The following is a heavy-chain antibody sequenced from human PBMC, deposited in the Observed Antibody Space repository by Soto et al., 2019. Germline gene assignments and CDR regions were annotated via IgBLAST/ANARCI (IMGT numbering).Heavy chain of an antibody. J-gene: IGHJ3*02. Sequence: QVQLVQSGAEVKKPGSSVKVSCKDSGGTFSTYSMFWVRQAPGQGLEWMGRIIPMLGIRNYAQRFQDRVTITADQSTATAQMELSSLRSEDEALYYCTIGSWSGEVFDIWGQGTMVTVSS. D-gene: IGHD2-21*01. V-gene: IGHV1-69*02. CDR3: TIGSWSGEVFDI. CDR1: GGTFSTYS. CDR2: IIPMLGIR.